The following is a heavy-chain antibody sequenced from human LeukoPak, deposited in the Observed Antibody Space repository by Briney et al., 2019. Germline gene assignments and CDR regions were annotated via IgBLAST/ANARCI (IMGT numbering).Heavy chain of an antibody. CDR2: IYPGDPDT. CDR1: GYSFTSYW. V-gene: IGHV5-51*01. Sequence: GESLKISCKGSGYSFTSYWIGWVRQLPGKGLEWMGIIYPGDPDTRYSPSFQGQVTIPADKSISTAYLQWSSLKDSDTAMYYCVRHDSSGYYFYWGQGTLVTVSS. D-gene: IGHD3-22*01. J-gene: IGHJ4*02. CDR3: VRHDSSGYYFY.